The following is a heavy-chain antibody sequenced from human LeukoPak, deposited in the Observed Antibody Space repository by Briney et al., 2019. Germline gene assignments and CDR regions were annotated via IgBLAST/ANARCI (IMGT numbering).Heavy chain of an antibody. V-gene: IGHV4-59*01. Sequence: PSETLSLTCAVSGGSISDYYWSWIRQPPGKGLEWIGYIHYTGSTSYNPSLKSRVTISIDTSRKQFSLRLTSVTAADTAIYYCAIGPNDLPSWGQGTLVTVSS. J-gene: IGHJ5*02. CDR1: GGSISDYY. CDR2: IHYTGST. CDR3: AIGPNDLPS.